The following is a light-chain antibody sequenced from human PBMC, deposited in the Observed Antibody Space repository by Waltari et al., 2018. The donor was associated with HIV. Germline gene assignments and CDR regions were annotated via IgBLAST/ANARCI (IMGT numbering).Light chain of an antibody. CDR1: FGTVTASSY. Sequence: QNVVTQESSLSVSPGGTVTLTCGLTFGTVTASSYPNWFQQRPGHPPTSLIYARETRHPWTPARYSGSVLGDNATLTLTAVRPEDEAVYYCLLYVAASYLFGGGTFVTVL. CDR2: ARE. V-gene: IGLV7-43*01. CDR3: LLYVAASYL. J-gene: IGLJ2*01.